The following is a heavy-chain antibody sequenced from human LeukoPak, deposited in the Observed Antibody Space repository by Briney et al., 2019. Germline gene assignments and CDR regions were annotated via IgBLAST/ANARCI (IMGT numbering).Heavy chain of an antibody. J-gene: IGHJ4*02. CDR2: ITSDGSDT. D-gene: IGHD1-26*01. V-gene: IGHV3-74*01. CDR3: ARALKYYIGNDRGGDY. Sequence: GGSLRLSCAASGFILREYWMQWVRQAPGKGLVWISRITSDGSDTNYADSVKGRFTISRDNAKNTLYLQMNSLRAEDTAVYYCARALKYYIGNDRGGDYWGQGTLVTVSS. CDR1: GFILREYW.